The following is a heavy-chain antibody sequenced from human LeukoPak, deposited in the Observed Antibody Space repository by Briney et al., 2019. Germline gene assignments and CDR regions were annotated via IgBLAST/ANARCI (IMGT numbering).Heavy chain of an antibody. CDR3: ARDPWQGSTTLH. CDR2: LYSDDSA. V-gene: IGHV3-66*02. J-gene: IGHJ4*02. Sequence: GGSLRLSCVASGFSISSGYMTWARQAPGKALEWVSLLYSDDSAYYPDSVKGRFTISRDNSKSTLHLQMDTLRTDDTAMYYCARDPWQGSTTLHWGQGIMVTVSS. CDR1: GFSISSGY. D-gene: IGHD1-26*01.